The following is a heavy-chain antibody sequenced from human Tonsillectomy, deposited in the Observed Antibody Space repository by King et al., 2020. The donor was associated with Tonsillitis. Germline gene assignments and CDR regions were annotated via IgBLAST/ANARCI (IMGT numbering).Heavy chain of an antibody. CDR3: ARVPAADTTGRTPYHFDY. J-gene: IGHJ4*02. CDR2: IYHSGST. CDR1: GYSISSGYY. Sequence: VQLQESGPGLVKPSETLSLTCTVSGYSISSGYYWGWIRQPPGKGLEWFGNIYHSGSTYYNPSLKSRVSVSVDTSNNQFSLRLTSVTAADTAVYYCARVPAADTTGRTPYHFDYWGQGTLVTVSS. V-gene: IGHV4-38-2*02. D-gene: IGHD3-22*01.